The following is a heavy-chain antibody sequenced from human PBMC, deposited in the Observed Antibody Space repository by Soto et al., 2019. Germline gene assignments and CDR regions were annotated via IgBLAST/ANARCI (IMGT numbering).Heavy chain of an antibody. D-gene: IGHD4-17*01. CDR1: LFIVSDNY. CDR3: ATRMTTAPY. CDR2: IYSGGGT. J-gene: IGHJ4*02. V-gene: IGHV3-66*01. Sequence: EVRLVQSGGGLVQPGGSLRLSCAASLFIVSDNYMSWVRQAPGKGLEWVSLIYSGGGTDYADSVKGRFTISRDNSKNTLYLQMNGLKAEDTGIYYCATRMTTAPYWGQGTVVTVSS.